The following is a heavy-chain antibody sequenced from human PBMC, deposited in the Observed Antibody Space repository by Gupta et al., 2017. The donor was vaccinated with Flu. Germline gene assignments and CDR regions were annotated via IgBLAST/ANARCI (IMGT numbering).Heavy chain of an antibody. Sequence: QVQLVESGGGVVQPGRSLRLSCAASGFTFSSYGMHWVRQAPGKRLEWVAVIWYDGSNKYYADSVKGRFTISRDNSKNTLYLQMNSLRAEDTAVYYCARDLAAGSYYYGMDVWGQGTTVTVSS. CDR1: GFTFSSYG. J-gene: IGHJ6*02. D-gene: IGHD6-13*01. V-gene: IGHV3-33*01. CDR3: ARDLAAGSYYYGMDV. CDR2: IWYDGSNK.